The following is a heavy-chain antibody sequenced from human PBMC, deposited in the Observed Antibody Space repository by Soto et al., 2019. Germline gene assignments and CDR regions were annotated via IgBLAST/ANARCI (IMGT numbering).Heavy chain of an antibody. CDR2: IYYSGST. V-gene: IGHV4-59*08. CDR3: ARKPPSSNIAAYDD. Sequence: SETLSLTCTVSGGSISSDYWSWIRQPPGKGLEWIGYIYYSGSTNYNPSLKSRVTISVDPSKNQFSLKLTSVTAADTAAYYCARKPPSSNIAAYDDWGQGTLVTVSS. D-gene: IGHD2-15*01. CDR1: GGSISSDY. J-gene: IGHJ4*02.